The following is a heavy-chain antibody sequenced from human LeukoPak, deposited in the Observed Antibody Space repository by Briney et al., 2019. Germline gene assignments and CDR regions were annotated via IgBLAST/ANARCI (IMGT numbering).Heavy chain of an antibody. J-gene: IGHJ4*02. Sequence: SVKFSCKASGYTFTSYGISWVRQAPGQGLEWMGWISAYNGNTNYAQKLQGRVTMTTDTSTSAAYMELRSLRSDDTAVYYCARDSMVRGLDYWGQGTLVTVSS. CDR2: ISAYNGNT. CDR1: GYTFTSYG. V-gene: IGHV1-18*01. D-gene: IGHD3-10*01. CDR3: ARDSMVRGLDY.